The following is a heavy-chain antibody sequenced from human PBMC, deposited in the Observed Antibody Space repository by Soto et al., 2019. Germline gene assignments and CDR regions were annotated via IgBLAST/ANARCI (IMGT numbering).Heavy chain of an antibody. CDR2: ISGSGGST. CDR1: GFTFSSYA. D-gene: IGHD3-16*01. J-gene: IGHJ4*02. V-gene: IGHV3-23*01. Sequence: GGSLRLSCAASGFTFSSYAMSWVRQAPGKGLEWVSAISGSGGSTYYADSVKGRFTISGDNSKNTLYLQMNSLRAEDTAVYYCAKRPSTWGAGNYFDYWGQGTLVTVSS. CDR3: AKRPSTWGAGNYFDY.